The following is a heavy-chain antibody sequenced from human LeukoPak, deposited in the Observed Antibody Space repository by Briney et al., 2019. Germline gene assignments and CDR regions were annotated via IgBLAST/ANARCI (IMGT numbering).Heavy chain of an antibody. V-gene: IGHV3-48*03. CDR3: ARSRDGYPFDY. Sequence: PGGSLRLSCAASGFTFSRYEIHWVRQAPGKGLEWVSYISSSGTTIYYADSVKGRFTISRDNAKNSLYLQMNSLRAEDTAVYYCARSRDGYPFDYWGQGTLVTVSS. J-gene: IGHJ4*02. CDR2: ISSSGTTI. D-gene: IGHD5-24*01. CDR1: GFTFSRYE.